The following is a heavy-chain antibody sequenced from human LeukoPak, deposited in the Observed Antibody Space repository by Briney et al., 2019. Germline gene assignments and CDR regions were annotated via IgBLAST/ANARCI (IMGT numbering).Heavy chain of an antibody. D-gene: IGHD2-2*01. Sequence: GGSLRLSCAASGFTFSSYEMNWVRQAPGKGLEWVSYISTGGSTIYYADSVKGRFTISRDNAKNSLYLQMNSLRAEDTAVYYCARAGCSSSSCPYRNWFDPWGQGTLVTVSS. CDR2: ISTGGSTI. V-gene: IGHV3-48*03. CDR1: GFTFSSYE. CDR3: ARAGCSSSSCPYRNWFDP. J-gene: IGHJ5*02.